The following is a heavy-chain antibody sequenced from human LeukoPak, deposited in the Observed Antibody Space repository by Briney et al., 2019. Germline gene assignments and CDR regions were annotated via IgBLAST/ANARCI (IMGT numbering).Heavy chain of an antibody. CDR3: ARAGPSSSWHQFDY. CDR2: INSDGSRI. D-gene: IGHD6-13*01. Sequence: GGSLRLSCAASGFTFSRNWMHWVRQGPGKGLVWVSRINSDGSRISYADSVKGRFTISRDNAKNTLYLQMNSLRAEDTAVYYCARAGPSSSWHQFDYWGQGTLVTVSS. CDR1: GFTFSRNW. J-gene: IGHJ4*02. V-gene: IGHV3-74*01.